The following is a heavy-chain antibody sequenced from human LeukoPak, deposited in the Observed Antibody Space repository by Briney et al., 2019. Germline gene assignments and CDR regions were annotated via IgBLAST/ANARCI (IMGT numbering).Heavy chain of an antibody. J-gene: IGHJ4*02. Sequence: GALKPSWSASGFTFSSYSMNWVRPAPGEGLEWVSYISSSSSTIYYADSVKGRFTISRDNAKNSLSLQMNSLRAEDTAVYYCARGGWEFDYWGQGTLVTVSS. CDR2: ISSSSSTI. CDR3: ARGGWEFDY. CDR1: GFTFSSYS. V-gene: IGHV3-48*04. D-gene: IGHD6-19*01.